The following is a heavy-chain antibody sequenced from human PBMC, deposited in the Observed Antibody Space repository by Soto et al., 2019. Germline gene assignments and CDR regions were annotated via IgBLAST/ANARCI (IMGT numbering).Heavy chain of an antibody. CDR3: ARPLWRDDYNWGYFDL. CDR2: ISYDGSNK. Sequence: QVQLVESGGGVVQPGRSLRLSCAASGFTFSSYAMHWVSQAPGKGLEWVAVISYDGSNKYYADSVKGRFTISRDNSKNTLYLQMNSRRAEDTAVYYCARPLWRDDYNWGYFDLWGRGTLVTVSS. V-gene: IGHV3-30-3*01. J-gene: IGHJ2*01. CDR1: GFTFSSYA. D-gene: IGHD4-4*01.